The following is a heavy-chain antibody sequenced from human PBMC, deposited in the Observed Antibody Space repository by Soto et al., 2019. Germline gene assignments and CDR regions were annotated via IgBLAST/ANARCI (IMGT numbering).Heavy chain of an antibody. J-gene: IGHJ4*02. V-gene: IGHV3-30*03. CDR2: VSYDGSNK. CDR1: GFTFRSYD. Sequence: PGGSLRLSCAGSGFTFRSYDIFWVRQAPGKGLEWVAVVSYDGSNKEYADTVKGRFTISRDNPKNTVYLQMKNVRADDTAVYYCARDGQRYTTAWYGGLDYWGQGTLVTVSS. D-gene: IGHD6-19*01. CDR3: ARDGQRYTTAWYGGLDY.